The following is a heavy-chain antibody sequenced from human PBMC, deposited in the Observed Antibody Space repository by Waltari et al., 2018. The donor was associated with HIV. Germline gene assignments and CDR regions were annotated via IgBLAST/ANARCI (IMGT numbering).Heavy chain of an antibody. CDR2: INPSGGST. J-gene: IGHJ4*02. D-gene: IGHD3-10*01. Sequence: QVQLVQSGAEVKKPGASVKVSCKASGYTFTSYYMHWVRQAPGQGLEWMGIINPSGGSTSYAQKFQGRVTMTRDTSTSTVYMELSSLRSEDTAVYYCARECSAGWFGELLPDWGQGTLVTVSS. CDR3: ARECSAGWFGELLPD. CDR1: GYTFTSYY. V-gene: IGHV1-46*01.